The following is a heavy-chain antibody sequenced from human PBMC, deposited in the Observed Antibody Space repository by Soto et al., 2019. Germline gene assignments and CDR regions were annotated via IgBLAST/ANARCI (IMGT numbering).Heavy chain of an antibody. CDR3: AKQRADYGSGADTFYFDS. Sequence: EVQLLESGGGLLQPGGSLRLSCTVSGVTFSNYAMNWVRQAPGKGREWVSSLSGSGGTTYYADSVKGRFIISRDNSKNTLYLLMNSLRAEDTALYYCAKQRADYGSGADTFYFDSWGQGALVTVSS. V-gene: IGHV3-23*01. J-gene: IGHJ4*02. CDR1: GVTFSNYA. D-gene: IGHD3-10*01. CDR2: LSGSGGTT.